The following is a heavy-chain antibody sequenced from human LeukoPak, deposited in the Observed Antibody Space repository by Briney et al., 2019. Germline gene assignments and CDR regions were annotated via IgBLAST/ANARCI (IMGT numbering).Heavy chain of an antibody. Sequence: PGGSLRLSCAASGFTLSSYSINWVRQAPGKGLEWVSSISSSSSYIYYADSVKGRFTISRDNAKNSLYLQMNSLRAEDTAIYYCARRQIAVAGAFDYWGQGTLVTVSS. J-gene: IGHJ4*02. V-gene: IGHV3-21*01. CDR3: ARRQIAVAGAFDY. CDR2: ISSSSSYI. D-gene: IGHD6-19*01. CDR1: GFTLSSYS.